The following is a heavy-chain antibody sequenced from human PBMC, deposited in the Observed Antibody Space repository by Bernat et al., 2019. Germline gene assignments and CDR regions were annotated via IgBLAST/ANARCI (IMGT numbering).Heavy chain of an antibody. CDR2: IGGSGGST. J-gene: IGHJ5*02. Sequence: EVQLLESGGGLVQPGGSLRLSCAASGFTFSSYAMSWVRQAPGKGLEWVSAIGGSGGSTYYADSVKGRFTISRDNSKNTLYLQMNSLRAEDTAVYYCAKDGIAVAETNWFDPWGQGTLVTVPS. V-gene: IGHV3-23*01. CDR3: AKDGIAVAETNWFDP. CDR1: GFTFSSYA. D-gene: IGHD6-19*01.